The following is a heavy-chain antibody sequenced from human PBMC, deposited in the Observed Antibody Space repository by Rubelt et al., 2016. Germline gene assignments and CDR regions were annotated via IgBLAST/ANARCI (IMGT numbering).Heavy chain of an antibody. J-gene: IGHJ6*02. CDR1: GGSISSYY. Sequence: QVQLQESGPGLVKPSETLSLTCTVSGGSISSYYWSWIRQPPGKGLEWIGYIYYSGSTNYNPSLKCGVTISGVTSKIQVALKRSSVTAADTAVYYCARATYYYDSSGYPELPGMDVWGQGTTVTVSS. CDR2: IYYSGST. CDR3: ARATYYYDSSGYPELPGMDV. V-gene: IGHV4-59*01. D-gene: IGHD3-22*01.